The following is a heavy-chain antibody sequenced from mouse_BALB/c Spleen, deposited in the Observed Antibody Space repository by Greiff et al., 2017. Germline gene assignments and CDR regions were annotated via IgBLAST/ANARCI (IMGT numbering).Heavy chain of an antibody. CDR3: AREAYYGMDY. V-gene: IGHV3-6*02. Sequence: EVHLVESGPGLVKPSQSLSLTCSVTGYSITSGYYWNWIRQFPGNKLEWMGYISYDGSNNYNPSLKNRISITRDTSKNQFFLKLNSVTTEDTATYYCAREAYYGMDYWGQGTSVTVSS. CDR1: GYSITSGYY. CDR2: ISYDGSN. J-gene: IGHJ4*01.